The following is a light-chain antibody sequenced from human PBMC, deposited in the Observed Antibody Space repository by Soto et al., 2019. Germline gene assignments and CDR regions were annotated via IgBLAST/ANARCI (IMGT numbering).Light chain of an antibody. CDR1: SSNTGNNY. J-gene: IGLJ2*01. Sequence: QSVLTQPPSVSAAPGQKVTISCSGGSSNTGNNYVSWYQQVPGTAPKLLIYDNNKRDPEIPDRFSASKSGTSATLVITGLQTGDEADYYCGTWDSSLSAAVFGGGTKVTVL. V-gene: IGLV1-51*01. CDR3: GTWDSSLSAAV. CDR2: DNN.